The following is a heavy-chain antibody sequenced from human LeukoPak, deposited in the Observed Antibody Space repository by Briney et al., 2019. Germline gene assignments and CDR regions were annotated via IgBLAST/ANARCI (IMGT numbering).Heavy chain of an antibody. CDR3: AKANAMDV. V-gene: IGHV3-30*18. J-gene: IGHJ6*02. Sequence: GGSLRLSCAASGFIFNTCGMHWVRQAPGKGLEWVTLISYHGSDKYYADSVKGRFTISRDNAKNSLDLQMNSLRAEDTALYFCAKANAMDVWGQGTTVTVSS. CDR1: GFIFNTCG. CDR2: ISYHGSDK.